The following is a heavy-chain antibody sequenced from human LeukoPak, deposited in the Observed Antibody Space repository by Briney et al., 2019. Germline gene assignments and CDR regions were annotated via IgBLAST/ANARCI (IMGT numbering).Heavy chain of an antibody. CDR2: IYYSGST. CDR3: ARQTNTVTADY. J-gene: IGHJ4*02. Sequence: PSETLSLTCTVSGGSISSSSYYWGWIRQPPGKGLEWIGSIYYSGSTYYNPSLYSRVTISVDTSKNQFSLKLSSVTAADTAVYYCARQTNTVTADYWGQGTLVTVSS. V-gene: IGHV4-39*01. CDR1: GGSISSSSYY. D-gene: IGHD4-17*01.